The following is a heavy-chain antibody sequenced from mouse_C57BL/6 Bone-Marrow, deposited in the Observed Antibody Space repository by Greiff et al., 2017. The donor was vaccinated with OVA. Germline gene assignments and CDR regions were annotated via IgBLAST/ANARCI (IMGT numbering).Heavy chain of an antibody. CDR3: ARLDAMDY. J-gene: IGHJ4*01. Sequence: EVKVVESGGGLVQPGGSLKLSCAASGFTFSDFYMYWIRQTPEKRLEWVAYISNGGGSTYYPDTVKGRFTISRDNAKNTLYLQRSRLKSEDTAMYYCARLDAMDYWGQGTSVTVSS. V-gene: IGHV5-12*01. CDR2: ISNGGGST. CDR1: GFTFSDFY.